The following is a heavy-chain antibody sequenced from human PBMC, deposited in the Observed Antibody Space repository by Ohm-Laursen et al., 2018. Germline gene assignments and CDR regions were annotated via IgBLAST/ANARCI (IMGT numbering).Heavy chain of an antibody. CDR2: MNPKSGDT. CDR1: GYTFTSYG. J-gene: IGHJ1*01. CDR3: ARTEYFQH. V-gene: IGHV1-8*03. Sequence: ASVKVSCKASGYTFTSYGISWVRQASGQGLEWMGWMNPKSGDTGYAHKFQGRVTITADKSTSTAYMELSSLRSEDTAVYYCARTEYFQHWGQGTLVTVSS.